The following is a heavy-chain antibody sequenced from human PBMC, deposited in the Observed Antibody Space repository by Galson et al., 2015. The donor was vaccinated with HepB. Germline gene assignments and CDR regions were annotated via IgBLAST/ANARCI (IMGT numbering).Heavy chain of an antibody. CDR2: IDWNDDK. D-gene: IGHD7-27*01. V-gene: IGHV2-70*04. CDR1: GFSLSTTGMR. J-gene: IGHJ5*02. CDR3: ARTLTGYPDWFDP. Sequence: PALVKPTQTLTLTCTFSGFSLSTTGMRVSWIRQPPGKALEWLARIDWNDDKLYSTSLKTRLTISKGTSINQGVLTMTNMDPVDTATYFCARTLTGYPDWFDPWGQGTLVTVSS.